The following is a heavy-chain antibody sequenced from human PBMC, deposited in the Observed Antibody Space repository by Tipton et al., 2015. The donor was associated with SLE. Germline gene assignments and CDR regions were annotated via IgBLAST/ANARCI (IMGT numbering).Heavy chain of an antibody. CDR3: ARKTQTGHLHC. Sequence: GLVKPSQTLSLTCAISGDSVSNNSVAWNWIRQSPSRGLEWLGRTYYRSKWYNDYAVSVKSRITIKPDTSKNQFSLLLDSVTPEDTAVYYCARKTQTGHLHCWGQGTLVTVSS. CDR2: TYYRSKWYN. J-gene: IGHJ4*02. V-gene: IGHV6-1*01. D-gene: IGHD7-27*01. CDR1: GDSVSNNSVA.